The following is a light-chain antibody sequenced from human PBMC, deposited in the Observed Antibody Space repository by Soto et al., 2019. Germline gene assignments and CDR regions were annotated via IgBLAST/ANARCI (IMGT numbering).Light chain of an antibody. Sequence: EIVLTQSPGTLSLSPGERATLSCRASQSVSSSFLAWYQHKPGQAPRLLIFAASSRATGIPDRFSGSGAGTDFTLTISRLEPEDFAVYYCPQYGSSPYTFGQGTKLEIK. V-gene: IGKV3-20*01. CDR1: QSVSSSF. J-gene: IGKJ2*01. CDR2: AAS. CDR3: PQYGSSPYT.